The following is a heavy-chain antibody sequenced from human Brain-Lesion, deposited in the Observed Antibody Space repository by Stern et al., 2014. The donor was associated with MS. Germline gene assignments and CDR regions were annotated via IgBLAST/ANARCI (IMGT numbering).Heavy chain of an antibody. CDR1: GYIFTGYH. CDR2: INPNTGGT. J-gene: IGHJ6*02. Sequence: QLVQSGAEVKKPGASVKVSCKTSGYIFTGYHIHWVRQAPGQGLEWMAWINPNTGGTKYAQKFQGRVTMSRDTSISTAYVELSSLTSDDTAVYYCARDQRGITIFGVVTDYYYLGMDVWGQGTTVTVSS. CDR3: ARDQRGITIFGVVTDYYYLGMDV. V-gene: IGHV1-2*02. D-gene: IGHD3-3*01.